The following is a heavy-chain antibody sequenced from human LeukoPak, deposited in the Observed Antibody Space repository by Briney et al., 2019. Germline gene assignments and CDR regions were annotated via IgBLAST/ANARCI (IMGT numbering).Heavy chain of an antibody. V-gene: IGHV1-69*04. CDR1: GGTFSSYA. Sequence: SVKVSCKASGGTFSSYAISWVRQAPGQGLEWMGRIIPILGIANYAQKFQGRVTITADKSTSTAYMELSSLRSEDTAVYHCARDKFCSSTSCDYYYYGMDVWGQGTTVTVSS. J-gene: IGHJ6*02. D-gene: IGHD2-2*01. CDR2: IIPILGIA. CDR3: ARDKFCSSTSCDYYYYGMDV.